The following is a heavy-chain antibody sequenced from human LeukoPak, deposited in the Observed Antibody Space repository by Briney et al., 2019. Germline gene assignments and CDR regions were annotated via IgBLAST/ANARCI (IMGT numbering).Heavy chain of an antibody. D-gene: IGHD3-22*01. V-gene: IGHV4-39*05. CDR1: GGSISSSSYY. Sequence: PSETPSLTCTVSGGSISSSSYYWGWIRQPPGKGLEWIGSIYYSGSTYYNPSLKSRVTISVDTSKNQFSLKLTSVTAADTAVYYCAAGRDTSGYDLTYEPLHIWGPGTMVTVSS. CDR2: IYYSGST. J-gene: IGHJ3*02. CDR3: AAGRDTSGYDLTYEPLHI.